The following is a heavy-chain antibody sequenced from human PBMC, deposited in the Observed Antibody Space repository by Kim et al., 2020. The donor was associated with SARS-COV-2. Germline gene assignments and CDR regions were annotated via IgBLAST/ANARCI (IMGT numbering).Heavy chain of an antibody. CDR3: AKGRDYYDSGCYYYFYY. CDR1: GFTFNSYA. J-gene: IGHJ6*03. CDR2: STGSGGRT. D-gene: IGHD3-22*01. Sequence: GGSLRLSCTASGFTFNSYALRWVRHAPAKGLELVSASTGSGGRTSYANSGKGRLTISRDNSKNPLYPQMNSLIAEDTPVYYCAKGRDYYDSGCYYYFYY. V-gene: IGHV3-23*01.